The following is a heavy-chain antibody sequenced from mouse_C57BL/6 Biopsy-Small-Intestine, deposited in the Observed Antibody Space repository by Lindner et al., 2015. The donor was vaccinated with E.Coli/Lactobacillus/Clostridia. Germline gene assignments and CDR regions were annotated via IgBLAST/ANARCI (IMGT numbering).Heavy chain of an antibody. J-gene: IGHJ3*01. CDR3: ARVSQWLVAIGYFQH. D-gene: IGHD1-3*01. CDR1: GYTFTGYY. V-gene: IGHV1-53*01. CDR2: INPNSGGT. Sequence: SVKVSCKASGYTFTGYYMHWVRQAPGQGLEWMGWINPNSGGTNYSQKFQGRVTMTRDTSISTAYMELSRLRSDDTAVYYCARVSQWLVAIGYFQHWGQGTLVTVS.